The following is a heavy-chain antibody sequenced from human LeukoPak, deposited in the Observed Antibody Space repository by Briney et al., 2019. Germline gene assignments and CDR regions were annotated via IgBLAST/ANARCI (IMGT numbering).Heavy chain of an antibody. CDR3: ARHQKYTAMISGYYAMDV. V-gene: IGHV4-59*08. CDR1: GDSISNYY. Sequence: PSETLSLTCTVSGDSISNYYWGWIRQPPGKGLEWIGYSYYSGSTNYNPSLKSRVTISVDTSKNQFSLKLSSVTAADTAVYYCARHQKYTAMISGYYAMDVWGQGTTVTVSS. J-gene: IGHJ6*02. D-gene: IGHD5-18*01. CDR2: SYYSGST.